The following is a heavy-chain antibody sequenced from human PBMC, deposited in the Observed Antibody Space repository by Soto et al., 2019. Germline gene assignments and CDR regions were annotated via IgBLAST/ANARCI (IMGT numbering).Heavy chain of an antibody. Sequence: TLSLTCTVSGCSISSGGYYWSWIRQHPGKGLEWIGYIYYSGSTYYNPSLKSRVTISVDTSKNQFSLKLSSVTAADTAVYYCAGGGIAVPNWFDTWGQGTLVTVPQ. D-gene: IGHD6-19*01. J-gene: IGHJ5*02. V-gene: IGHV4-31*03. CDR3: AGGGIAVPNWFDT. CDR1: GCSISSGGYY. CDR2: IYYSGST.